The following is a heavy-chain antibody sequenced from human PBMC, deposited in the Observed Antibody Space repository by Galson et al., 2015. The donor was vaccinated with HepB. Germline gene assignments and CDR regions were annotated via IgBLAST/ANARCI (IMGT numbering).Heavy chain of an antibody. D-gene: IGHD6-13*01. CDR1: GGSFSGYY. V-gene: IGHV4-34*01. CDR3: ARDFGSSWYGDYYYGMDV. J-gene: IGHJ6*02. CDR2: INHSGST. Sequence: SETLSLTCAVYGGSFSGYYWSWIRQPPGKGLEWIGEINHSGSTNYNPSLKSRVTMSVDTSKNQFSLKLSSVTAADTAVYYCARDFGSSWYGDYYYGMDVWGQGTTVTVSS.